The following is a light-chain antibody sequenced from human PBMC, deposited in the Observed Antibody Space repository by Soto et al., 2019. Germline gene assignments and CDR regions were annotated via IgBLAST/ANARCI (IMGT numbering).Light chain of an antibody. CDR3: SSFTRSNTWV. Sequence: QSVLTQPASVSGSPGQSIIISCTGTSSDVGAYNSVCWHQQHAGKAPKLMIYEVSNRPSGVSDRFSASKSGNTASLTISGLQADDEGDYYCSSFTRSNTWVFGGGTKLTVL. J-gene: IGLJ3*02. V-gene: IGLV2-14*01. CDR1: SSDVGAYNS. CDR2: EVS.